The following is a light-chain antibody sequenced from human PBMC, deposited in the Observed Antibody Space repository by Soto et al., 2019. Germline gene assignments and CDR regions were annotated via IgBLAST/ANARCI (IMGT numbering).Light chain of an antibody. CDR3: RQYDDLSPIN. J-gene: IGKJ5*01. Sequence: DIQMTPSQSSLAAAVLYRVNITCHSSQDISIFLSWFQQRPGKAPELLIYDASRLLPGVPSRFSGSGSATYFTLTISSLQPEDIATYYCRQYDDLSPINFGQGTRLEIK. CDR1: QDISIF. CDR2: DAS. V-gene: IGKV1-33*01.